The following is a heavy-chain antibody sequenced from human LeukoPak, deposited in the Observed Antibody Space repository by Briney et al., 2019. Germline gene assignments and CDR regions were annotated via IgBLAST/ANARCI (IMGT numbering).Heavy chain of an antibody. J-gene: IGHJ5*02. CDR1: GFTVSSNY. V-gene: IGHV3-53*01. Sequence: PGGSLRLSCAASGFTVSSNYMSWVRQAPGKGLEWVSVIYSGGSTYYADSVKGRFTISRDNFKDTLYLQMNSLRAEDTAVYYCAREDYDILTGYPNWFDPWGQGTLVTVSS. D-gene: IGHD3-9*01. CDR2: IYSGGST. CDR3: AREDYDILTGYPNWFDP.